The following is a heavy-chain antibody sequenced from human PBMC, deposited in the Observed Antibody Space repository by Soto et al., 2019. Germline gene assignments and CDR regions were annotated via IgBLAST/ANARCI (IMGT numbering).Heavy chain of an antibody. D-gene: IGHD3-10*01. CDR3: ATHPGGGGY. J-gene: IGHJ4*02. CDR1: GFTVSNNY. V-gene: IGHV3-53*01. Sequence: EVQLVESGGGLIQPGGSLRLSCAVSGFTVSNNYMSWVRQAPGKGLEGVSVIYSGGYTAYGDSVKGRFTISRDNSKNTLILQMKGLRAAAPAGSFWATHPGGGGYWGQGTLVTVSS. CDR2: IYSGGYT.